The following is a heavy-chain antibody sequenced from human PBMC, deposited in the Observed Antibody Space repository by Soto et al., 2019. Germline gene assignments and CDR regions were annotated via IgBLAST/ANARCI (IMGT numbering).Heavy chain of an antibody. Sequence: QVQLVESGGGVVQPGRSLRLSCAASGFTFSSYGMHWVRQAPGKGLEWVAVISYDGSNKYYADSVKGRFTISRDNSKNTLYLQMNSLRAEGTAVYYCAKEETDGSGYGYYYGMDVWGQGTTVTVSS. CDR1: GFTFSSYG. J-gene: IGHJ6*02. D-gene: IGHD3-10*01. V-gene: IGHV3-30*18. CDR2: ISYDGSNK. CDR3: AKEETDGSGYGYYYGMDV.